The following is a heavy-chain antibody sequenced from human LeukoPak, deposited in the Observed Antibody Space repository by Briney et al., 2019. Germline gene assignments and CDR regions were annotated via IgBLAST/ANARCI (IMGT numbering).Heavy chain of an antibody. CDR1: GGSISSYY. D-gene: IGHD5-24*01. V-gene: IGHV4-4*09. CDR3: ARHARRDAYNPNDY. J-gene: IGHJ4*02. CDR2: IHSTGTT. Sequence: SETLSLSCTVSGGSISSYYWSWLRQPPGKELQWLGYIHSTGTTKFNPSLESRVTMSVDASKNQFSLKLSSVTAADTAVYYCARHARRDAYNPNDYWGQGTLVTVSS.